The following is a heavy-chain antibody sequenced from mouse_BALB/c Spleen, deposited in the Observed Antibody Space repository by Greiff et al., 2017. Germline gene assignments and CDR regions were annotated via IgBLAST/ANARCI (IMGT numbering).Heavy chain of an antibody. CDR3: ARGIYGSYWYFDV. J-gene: IGHJ1*01. D-gene: IGHD1-1*01. Sequence: QVHVKQSGPELVKPGASVKISCKASGYTFTDYYINWVKQKPGQGLEWIGWIYPGSGNTKYNEKFKGKATLTVDTSSSTAYMQLSSLTSEDTAVYFCARGIYGSYWYFDVWGAGTTVTVSS. CDR1: GYTFTDYY. CDR2: IYPGSGNT. V-gene: IGHV1-84*02.